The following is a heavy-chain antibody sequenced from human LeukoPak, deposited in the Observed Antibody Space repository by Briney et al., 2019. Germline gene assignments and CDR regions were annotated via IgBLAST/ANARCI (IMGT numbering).Heavy chain of an antibody. CDR1: GFTFSNYG. V-gene: IGHV3-33*01. J-gene: IGHJ4*02. D-gene: IGHD3-10*01. Sequence: GRSLRLSCAASGFTFSNYGMHWVRQAPGKGREWVAVILNDGSKQVYADSVKGRFTISRDNSKNTLYLQMNSLRAEDTAVYYCARDDDNSGNNLDYWGQGTLVTVSS. CDR3: ARDDDNSGNNLDY. CDR2: ILNDGSKQ.